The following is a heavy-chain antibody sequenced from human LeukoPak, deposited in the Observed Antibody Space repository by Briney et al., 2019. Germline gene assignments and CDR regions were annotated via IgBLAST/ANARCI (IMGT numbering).Heavy chain of an antibody. CDR1: GFTFSSYV. CDR3: AKEVYGDYDYYYYGIDV. V-gene: IGHV3-30*18. J-gene: IGHJ6*02. D-gene: IGHD4-17*01. Sequence: GGSLRLSCAASGFTFSSYVMHGVRQPPARGLEWVAVIPYDGSNKYYADSVKGRFTIYRDNSKNTLYLQMNSLRAEDTAVYYCAKEVYGDYDYYYYGIDVWGQGTTVSVSS. CDR2: IPYDGSNK.